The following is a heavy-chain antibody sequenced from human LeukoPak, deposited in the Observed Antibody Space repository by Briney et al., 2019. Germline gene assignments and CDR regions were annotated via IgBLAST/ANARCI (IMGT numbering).Heavy chain of an antibody. CDR1: GFTLSSYA. V-gene: IGHV3-23*01. J-gene: IGHJ4*02. CDR2: ISGSGGST. CDR3: ATRAAPGGGYFDY. Sequence: GGSLRLSCEASGFTLSSYAMSWVRQAPGKGPEWVSSISGSGGSTYYVDSVKGRFTISRDNSKNTLYLQMNSLRAEDAALYSCATRAAPGGGYFDYWAQGTLVSVSS. D-gene: IGHD6-13*01.